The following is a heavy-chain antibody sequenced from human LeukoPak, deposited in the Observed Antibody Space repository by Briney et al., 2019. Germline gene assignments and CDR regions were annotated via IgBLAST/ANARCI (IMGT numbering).Heavy chain of an antibody. CDR2: NYYNGNT. J-gene: IGHJ2*01. Sequence: SETLCLTCTVSGGSISSSSYYWGSIRQTPGKVLEGIRHNYYNGNTNSNPSLKSRVPIAEVTSNNQFSLKLTTGTAADTAVYYCARDPDLYYGDYSEYPWYFDLWGRGTLVPVSS. CDR3: ARDPDLYYGDYSEYPWYFDL. V-gene: IGHV4-61*01. CDR1: GGSISSSSYY. D-gene: IGHD4-17*01.